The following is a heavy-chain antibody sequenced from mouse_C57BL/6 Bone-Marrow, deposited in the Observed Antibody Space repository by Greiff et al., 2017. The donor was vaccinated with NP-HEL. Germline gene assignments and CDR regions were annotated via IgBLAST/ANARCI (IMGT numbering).Heavy chain of an antibody. D-gene: IGHD4-1*01. J-gene: IGHJ2*01. CDR3: ARAWDIGY. CDR2: INPYNGGT. CDR1: GYTFTDYY. Sequence: VQLQQSGPVLVKPGASVKMSCKASGYTFTDYYMNWVKQSHGKSLEWIGVINPYNGGTSYNQKFKGKATFTVDKSSSTDYMELNSLTSEDSAVFYCARAWDIGYWGQDTTLTVSS. V-gene: IGHV1-19*01.